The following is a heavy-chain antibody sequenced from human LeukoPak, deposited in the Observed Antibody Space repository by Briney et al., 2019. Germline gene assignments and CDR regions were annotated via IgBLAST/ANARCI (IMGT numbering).Heavy chain of an antibody. V-gene: IGHV3-7*04. CDR1: GFTFSDYY. CDR3: ARGHSSSPNWFDP. J-gene: IGHJ5*02. D-gene: IGHD6-13*01. CDR2: IKQDGSEK. Sequence: GGSLRLSCAASGFTFSDYYMSWIRQAPGKGLEWVASIKQDGSEKYYVDSVKGRFTISRDNAKNSLYLQMNSLRAEDTAVYYCARGHSSSPNWFDPWGQGTLVTVSS.